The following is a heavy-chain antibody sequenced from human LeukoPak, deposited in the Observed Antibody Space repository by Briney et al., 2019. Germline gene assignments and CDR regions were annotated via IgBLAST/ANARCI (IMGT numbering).Heavy chain of an antibody. CDR3: ARTKSGYSYGYYY. J-gene: IGHJ4*02. V-gene: IGHV3-33*01. CDR2: IWYDGSNK. CDR1: GSTFSSYG. Sequence: GGSLRLSCAASGSTFSSYGMHWVRQAPGKGLEWVAVIWYDGSNKYYADSVKGRFTISRDNSKNTLYLQMNSLRAEDTAVYYCARTKSGYSYGYYYWGQGTLVTVSS. D-gene: IGHD5-18*01.